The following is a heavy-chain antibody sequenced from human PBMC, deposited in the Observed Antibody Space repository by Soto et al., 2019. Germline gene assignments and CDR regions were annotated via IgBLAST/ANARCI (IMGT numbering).Heavy chain of an antibody. Sequence: QVQLVQSGAEVKKPGASVKVSCKASGYTFTGYYMHWVRPAPGQGLEWMGWINPNSGGTNYAQKFQGRVTMTRDTCISTAYMELSRLRSDDTAVYSCARANWCAYYFDYWGQGTLVTVSS. J-gene: IGHJ4*02. CDR2: INPNSGGT. V-gene: IGHV1-2*02. CDR3: ARANWCAYYFDY. CDR1: GYTFTGYY. D-gene: IGHD2-8*02.